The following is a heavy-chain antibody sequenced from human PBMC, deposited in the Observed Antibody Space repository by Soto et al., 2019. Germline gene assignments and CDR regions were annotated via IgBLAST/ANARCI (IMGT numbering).Heavy chain of an antibody. CDR1: GFTFNIYG. V-gene: IGHV3-30*18. J-gene: IGHJ4*02. CDR3: AKDQASGQGSFDS. Sequence: PGGSLRLSCAASGFTFNIYGMHWVRQAPDKGLEWVALISYDGSNQYYADSVKGRFTISRHNSKNTLFLQMNSLRADDTAVYYCAKDQASGQGSFDSWGQGTLVTVSS. CDR2: ISYDGSNQ.